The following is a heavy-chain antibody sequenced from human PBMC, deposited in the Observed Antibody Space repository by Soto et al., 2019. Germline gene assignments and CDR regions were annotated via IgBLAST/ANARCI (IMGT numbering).Heavy chain of an antibody. Sequence: EVHLLQSGGGLVQPGGSLRLSCAASGFTFSNSVMSWVRQAPGKGLEWVSTIAGKTYYSDPVKGRFTISRDNSQSTLYLQMNSLRAEDTAVYYCARKTDVPTGMLDYWGQGTLVTVSS. CDR3: ARKTDVPTGMLDY. CDR1: GFTFSNSV. V-gene: IGHV3-23*01. D-gene: IGHD2-2*01. J-gene: IGHJ4*02. CDR2: IAGKT.